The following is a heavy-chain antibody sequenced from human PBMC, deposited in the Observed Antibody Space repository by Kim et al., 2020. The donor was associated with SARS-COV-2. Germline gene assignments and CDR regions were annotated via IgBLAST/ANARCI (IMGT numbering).Heavy chain of an antibody. Sequence: GGSLRLSCAASGFTFSSYGMHWVRQAPGKGLEWVAVISYDGSNKYYADSVKGRFTISRDNSKNTLYLQMNSLRAEDTAVYYCAKAWLFDYWGQGTLVTVSS. D-gene: IGHD5-12*01. CDR3: AKAWLFDY. CDR2: ISYDGSNK. CDR1: GFTFSSYG. V-gene: IGHV3-30*18. J-gene: IGHJ4*02.